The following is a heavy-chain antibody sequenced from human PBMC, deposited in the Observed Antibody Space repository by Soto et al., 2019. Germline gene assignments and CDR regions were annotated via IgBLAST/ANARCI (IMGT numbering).Heavy chain of an antibody. V-gene: IGHV1-3*01. CDR1: GYTLTTYA. Sequence: QVQLAQSGAEVKKPGASVKVSCKASGYTLTTYAMHWVRQAPGQRLEWMGWINADNGKTYYSQTFQDRVTISRDRSASTAYMELSSLKVEDTAVYYCARSLAESSLDGFDYWGQGTLVTVSS. CDR3: ARSLAESSLDGFDY. CDR2: INADNGKT. J-gene: IGHJ4*02. D-gene: IGHD2-2*01.